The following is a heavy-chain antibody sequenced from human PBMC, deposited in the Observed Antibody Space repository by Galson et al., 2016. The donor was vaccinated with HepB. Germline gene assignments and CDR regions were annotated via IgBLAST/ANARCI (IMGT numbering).Heavy chain of an antibody. D-gene: IGHD3-22*01. CDR1: GDSITSGSYHY. CDR2: MYTSGST. V-gene: IGHV4-61*02. CDR3: ARETQLIVVVDQLQSDYYYGMDV. J-gene: IGHJ6*02. Sequence: TLSLTCTVSGDSITSGSYHYWSWIRQPVGKGLEWVGLMYTSGSTNYNPSLKGRVTISLDTSKNQVSLKLTSVTDADTAVYYCARETQLIVVVDQLQSDYYYGMDVWGQGTTVTVSS.